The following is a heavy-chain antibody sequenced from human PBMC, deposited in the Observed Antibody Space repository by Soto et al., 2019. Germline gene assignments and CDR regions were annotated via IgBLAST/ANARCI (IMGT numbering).Heavy chain of an antibody. CDR1: GFSLSTSGVG. V-gene: IGHV2-5*02. CDR2: IYWDGDK. CDR3: AHRGYYYGMDV. J-gene: IGHJ6*02. Sequence: QITLKESGPTLVKATQTLTLTCTFSGFSLSTSGVGVGWIRQPPGKALEWLALIYWDGDKRYNPSLNSRLTITKDTSKNQVILTMTKMDPVDTATYYCAHRGYYYGMDVWGHGTTVTVSS.